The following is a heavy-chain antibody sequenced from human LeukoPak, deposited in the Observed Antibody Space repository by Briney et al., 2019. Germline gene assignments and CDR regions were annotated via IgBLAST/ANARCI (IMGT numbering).Heavy chain of an antibody. J-gene: IGHJ6*04. V-gene: IGHV1-69*13. D-gene: IGHD3-10*01. CDR3: ARDKITMVRGVIPYGMDV. CDR2: IIPIFGTA. Sequence: SVRVSCKAPGGTFSSYAIRWVRQAPGQGLEWMGGIIPIFGTAHYAQKFQGRVTITADESTSTAYMELSSLRSEDTAVYYCARDKITMVRGVIPYGMDVWGKGTTVTVSS. CDR1: GGTFSSYA.